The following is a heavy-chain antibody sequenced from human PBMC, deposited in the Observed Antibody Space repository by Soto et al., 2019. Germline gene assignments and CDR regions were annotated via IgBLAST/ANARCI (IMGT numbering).Heavy chain of an antibody. V-gene: IGHV4-59*01. CDR3: ARAHDYGDHYYFDY. D-gene: IGHD4-17*01. CDR2: IYYSGST. Sequence: SETLYLTCTVSGGSISSYYWSWIRQPPGKGLEWIGYIYYSGSTDYNPSLKSRVTISVDTSKNQFSLKLSSVTAADTAVYYCARAHDYGDHYYFDYWGQGTLVTVSS. J-gene: IGHJ4*02. CDR1: GGSISSYY.